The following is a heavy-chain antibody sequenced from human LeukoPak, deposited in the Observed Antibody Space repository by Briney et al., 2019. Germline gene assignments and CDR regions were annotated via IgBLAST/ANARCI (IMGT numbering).Heavy chain of an antibody. J-gene: IGHJ5*01. CDR3: ARDRFEGPGPWFDY. V-gene: IGHV1-2*06. Sequence: GASVKVSCKASGYTFTGYYMHWVRQAPGQGLEWMGRINPNSGGTNYAQKFQGRVTMTRDTSISTAYMDLSRLRSDDTAVYYCARDRFEGPGPWFDYWGQGTLVTVSS. CDR1: GYTFTGYY. CDR2: INPNSGGT. D-gene: IGHD3-16*01.